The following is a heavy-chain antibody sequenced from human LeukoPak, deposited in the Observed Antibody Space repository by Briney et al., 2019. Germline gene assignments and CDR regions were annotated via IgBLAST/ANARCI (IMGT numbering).Heavy chain of an antibody. J-gene: IGHJ4*02. CDR1: GFTVSSNY. CDR2: IYSGGST. Sequence: PGGSLRLSCAASGFTVSSNYMSWVRQAPGKGLEWVSVIYSGGSTYYADSVKGRFTISRDNSKNTLYLQINSLRAEDTAVYYCARDSPGYGGYSYWGQGTLVTVSS. V-gene: IGHV3-53*01. D-gene: IGHD5-12*01. CDR3: ARDSPGYGGYSY.